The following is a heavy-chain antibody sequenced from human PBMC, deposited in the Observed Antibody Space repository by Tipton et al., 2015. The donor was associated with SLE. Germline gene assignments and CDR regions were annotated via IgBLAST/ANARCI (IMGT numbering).Heavy chain of an antibody. V-gene: IGHV5-51*01. CDR1: GYSFTSYW. J-gene: IGHJ4*02. CDR3: ARQDSLRYSGSWGFDY. D-gene: IGHD1-26*01. CDR2: IYPGDSDT. Sequence: QLVQSGAEVKKPGESLKISCQGSGYSFTSYWIGWVRQMPGKGLEWMGIIYPGDSDTRYSPSFQGQVTISADKSISTAYLQWSSLRASDTAMYYCARQDSLRYSGSWGFDYWGQGTLVTVSS.